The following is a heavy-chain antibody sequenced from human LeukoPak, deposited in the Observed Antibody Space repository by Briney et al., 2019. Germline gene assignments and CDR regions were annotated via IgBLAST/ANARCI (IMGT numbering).Heavy chain of an antibody. Sequence: GGSLRLSCSTSGFIFSDYSMNWVRQAPGRGLEWVAYIKSNIYYADSVKGRFTTSRDNAKNLLYLQMNSLTAEDTAVYYCARDDTSSWYQEYWGQGTLVTVSS. V-gene: IGHV3-69-1*02. D-gene: IGHD6-13*01. CDR2: IKSNI. J-gene: IGHJ4*02. CDR1: GFIFSDYS. CDR3: ARDDTSSWYQEY.